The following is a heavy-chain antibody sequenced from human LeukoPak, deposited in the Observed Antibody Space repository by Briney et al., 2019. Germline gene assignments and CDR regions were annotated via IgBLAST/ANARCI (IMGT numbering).Heavy chain of an antibody. CDR1: GYTLTSYG. V-gene: IGHV1-18*01. CDR3: ARVSRSGNEYY. J-gene: IGHJ4*02. Sequence: GASVKVSCKASGYTLTSYGISWVRQAPGQGLEWMGWISTYNGETKYARNLQGRVTMTTDASTSTAYMELRSLQSDDTAVYYCARVSRSGNEYYWGQGTLVTVSS. D-gene: IGHD2/OR15-2a*01. CDR2: ISTYNGET.